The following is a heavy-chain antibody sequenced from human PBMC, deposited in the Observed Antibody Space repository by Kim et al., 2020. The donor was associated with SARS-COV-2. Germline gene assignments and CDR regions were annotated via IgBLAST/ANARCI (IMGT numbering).Heavy chain of an antibody. V-gene: IGHV1-18*04. CDR2: ISAYNGNT. CDR3: ARVDWSGYYFRGRDGYNDGEEFDY. Sequence: ASVKVSCKASGYTFTSYGISWVRQAPGQGLEWMGWISAYNGNTNYAQKLQGRVTMTTDTSTSTAYMELRSLRSDDTAVYYCARVDWSGYYFRGRDGYNDGEEFDYWGQGTLVTVSS. CDR1: GYTFTSYG. D-gene: IGHD3-3*01. J-gene: IGHJ4*02.